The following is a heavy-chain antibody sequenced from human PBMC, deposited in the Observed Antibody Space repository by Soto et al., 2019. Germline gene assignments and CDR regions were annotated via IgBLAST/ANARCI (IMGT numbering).Heavy chain of an antibody. J-gene: IGHJ4*02. D-gene: IGHD3-22*01. CDR3: SRSDYDSSGSIDY. CDR1: GFTFGDYG. V-gene: IGHV3-49*04. CDR2: IRSKVYGGTT. Sequence: GGSLRLSCTASGFTFGDYGMSWVRQAPGKGLEWVGFIRSKVYGGTTEYAASVKGRFTISRDDSKSIAYLQMNSLKTEDTAVYYCSRSDYDSSGSIDYWGQGTLVTVSS.